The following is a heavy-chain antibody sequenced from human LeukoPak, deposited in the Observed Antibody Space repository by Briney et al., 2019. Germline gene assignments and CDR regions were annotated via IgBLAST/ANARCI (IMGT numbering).Heavy chain of an antibody. CDR1: GFSFSNLA. CDR2: ISDSGGTT. J-gene: IGHJ4*02. V-gene: IGHV3-23*01. CDR3: AKDARRSSGWYFFDH. D-gene: IGHD6-19*01. Sequence: GGSLRLSCVASGFSFSNLAMGWVRQAPGKGLEWVSVISDSGGTTYYSDSVKGRFTISRDNSRNTLYLRMNSLRVEDTAVYYCAKDARRSSGWYFFDHWGQGTLVTVSS.